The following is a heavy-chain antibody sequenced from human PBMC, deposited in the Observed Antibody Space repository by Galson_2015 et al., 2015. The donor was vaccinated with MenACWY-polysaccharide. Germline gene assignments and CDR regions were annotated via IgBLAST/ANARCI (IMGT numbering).Heavy chain of an antibody. D-gene: IGHD2-8*02. CDR3: AGEGLVEAFEN. J-gene: IGHJ3*02. CDR2: IRQDGFEK. Sequence: SLRLSCATSGFIFTNHWMSWVRQAPGKGLEWVANIRQDGFEKYHVDSVKGRFTISRDNAENSVFLQMNSLRVEDTAVYYCAGEGLVEAFENWGQGTMVTVSS. V-gene: IGHV3-7*01. CDR1: GFIFTNHW.